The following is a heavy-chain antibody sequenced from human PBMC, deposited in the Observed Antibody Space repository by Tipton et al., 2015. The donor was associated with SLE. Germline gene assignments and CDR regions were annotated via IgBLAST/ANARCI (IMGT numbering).Heavy chain of an antibody. D-gene: IGHD3-22*01. Sequence: TLSLTCTVSGDSISSGSYYWSWIRQPPGKGLDLIGNIYSSSGTTYSNPLLQSRVTLSMDTSKNQFSLRLRSVTAADTALYYCARVFWRYDSGGPRGGFDLWGQGAMVTVSS. CDR2: IYSSSGTT. CDR1: GDSISSGSYY. J-gene: IGHJ3*01. V-gene: IGHV4-39*07. CDR3: ARVFWRYDSGGPRGGFDL.